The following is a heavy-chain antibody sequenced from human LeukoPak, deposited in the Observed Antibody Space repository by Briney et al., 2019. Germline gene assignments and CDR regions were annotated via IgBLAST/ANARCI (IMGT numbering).Heavy chain of an antibody. J-gene: IGHJ1*01. CDR3: ARVGSGWEEYFQH. V-gene: IGHV3-30*04. Sequence: GRSLRLSCAASGFTFSSYAMHWVRQAPGKGLEWVAVISYDGSNKYYADSVKGRFTISRDNSKNTLYPQMNSLRAEDTAVYYCARVGSGWEEYFQHWGQGTLVTVSS. D-gene: IGHD6-19*01. CDR2: ISYDGSNK. CDR1: GFTFSSYA.